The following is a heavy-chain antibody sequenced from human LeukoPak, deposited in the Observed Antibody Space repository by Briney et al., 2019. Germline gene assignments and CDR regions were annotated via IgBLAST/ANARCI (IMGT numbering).Heavy chain of an antibody. Sequence: SETLSLTCTVSGGSISSYYWSWIRQPPGKGLEWIGYIYYSGSTNYNPSLKSRVTISVDTSKNQFSLKLSSVTAADTAVYYCARSGDTTIFGVVIQYYFDYWGQGTLVTVSS. V-gene: IGHV4-59*12. D-gene: IGHD3-3*01. CDR2: IYYSGST. J-gene: IGHJ4*02. CDR3: ARSGDTTIFGVVIQYYFDY. CDR1: GGSISSYY.